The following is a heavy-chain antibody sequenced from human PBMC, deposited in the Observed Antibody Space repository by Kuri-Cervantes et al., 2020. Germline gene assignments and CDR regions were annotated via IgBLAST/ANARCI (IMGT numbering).Heavy chain of an antibody. CDR3: ARDLGLVNTAWMDV. CDR2: ISYDGSNK. Sequence: GESLKISCAASGFTFSSYSMNWVRQAPGKGLEWVAVISYDGSNKYYADSVKGRFTISRDNSKNTLYLRMNSLRAEDTAVYYCARDLGLVNTAWMDVWGQGTTVTVSS. V-gene: IGHV3-30*03. J-gene: IGHJ6*02. D-gene: IGHD5-18*01. CDR1: GFTFSSYS.